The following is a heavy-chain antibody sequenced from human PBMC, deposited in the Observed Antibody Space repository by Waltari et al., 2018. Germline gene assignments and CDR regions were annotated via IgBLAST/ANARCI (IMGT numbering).Heavy chain of an antibody. Sequence: QVQLVQSGAEVKKPGSSVKVSCKASGGTFSSYAISWVRQAPGQGLEWMGGIIPILGIANYARKFQGRVTITADESTSTAYMELSSLRSEDTAVYYCASPTSDYGDQYTDYYYYMDVWGKGTTVTVSS. CDR2: IIPILGIA. V-gene: IGHV1-69*04. J-gene: IGHJ6*03. CDR3: ASPTSDYGDQYTDYYYYMDV. D-gene: IGHD4-17*01. CDR1: GGTFSSYA.